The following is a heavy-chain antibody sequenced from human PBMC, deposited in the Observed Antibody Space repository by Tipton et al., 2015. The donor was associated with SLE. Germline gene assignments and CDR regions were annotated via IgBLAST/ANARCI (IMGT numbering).Heavy chain of an antibody. CDR3: ARDQYYYDSGGSPPLDY. CDR1: GGSISSGYYS. J-gene: IGHJ4*02. CDR2: IFVSGVT. V-gene: IGHV4-61*02. Sequence: TLSLTCTVSGGSISSGYYSWSWIRQPAGKGLEWIGRIFVSGVTNYNPSLNSRVTISVDTSKYQFSLRLSSVTAADTAVYYCARDQYYYDSGGSPPLDYWGQGMLVTVSS. D-gene: IGHD3-22*01.